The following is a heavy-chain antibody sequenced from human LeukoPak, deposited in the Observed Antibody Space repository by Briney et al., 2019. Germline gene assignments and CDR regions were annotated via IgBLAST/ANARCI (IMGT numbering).Heavy chain of an antibody. CDR3: AKSPRAAGTLLLPFDY. D-gene: IGHD6-13*01. J-gene: IGHJ4*02. V-gene: IGHV3-23*01. CDR2: ISGSGGST. CDR1: GFTFSSYA. Sequence: GGSLRLSCAASGFTFSSYAMSWVRQAPGKGLEWVSAISGSGGSTYYADSVKGRFTISRDNSKNTLYLRMNSLRAEDTAVYYCAKSPRAAGTLLLPFDYWGQGTLVTVSS.